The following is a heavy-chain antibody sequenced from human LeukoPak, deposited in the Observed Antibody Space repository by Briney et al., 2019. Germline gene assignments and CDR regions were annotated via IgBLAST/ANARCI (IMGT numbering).Heavy chain of an antibody. CDR1: GGSISSGGYY. V-gene: IGHV4-31*03. Sequence: SGTLSLTCTVSGGSISSGGYYWSWIRQHPGKGLEWIGYIYYSGSTYYNPSLKSRVTISVDTSKNQFSLKLSSVTAADTSVYYCARVVGATWLDYWGQGTLVTVSS. CDR2: IYYSGST. D-gene: IGHD1-26*01. CDR3: ARVVGATWLDY. J-gene: IGHJ4*02.